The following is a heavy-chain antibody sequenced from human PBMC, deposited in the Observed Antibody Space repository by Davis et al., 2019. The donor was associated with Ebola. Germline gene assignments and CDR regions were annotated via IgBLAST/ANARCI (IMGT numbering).Heavy chain of an antibody. V-gene: IGHV3-43*02. CDR3: AKDMEVPAVTPYYYYYGMDV. J-gene: IGHJ6*02. CDR2: ISGDGGST. D-gene: IGHD2-2*01. Sequence: PGGSLRLSCAASGFTFDDYAMHWVRQAPGKGLEWVSLISGDGGSTYYADSVKGRFTISRDNSKNSLYLQMNSLRTEDTALYYCAKDMEVPAVTPYYYYYGMDVWGQGTTVTVSS. CDR1: GFTFDDYA.